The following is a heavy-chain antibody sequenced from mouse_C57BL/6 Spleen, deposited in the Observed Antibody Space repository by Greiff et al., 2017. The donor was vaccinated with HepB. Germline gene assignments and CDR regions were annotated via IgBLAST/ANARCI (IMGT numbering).Heavy chain of an antibody. Sequence: VQRVESGAELARPGASVKLSCKASGYTFTSYGISWVKQRTGQGLEWIGEIYPRSGNTYYNEKFKGKATLTADKSSSTAYMELRSLTSEDSAVYFCARYDGYYSSYWYFDVWGTGTTVTVSS. J-gene: IGHJ1*03. CDR2: IYPRSGNT. CDR3: ARYDGYYSSYWYFDV. D-gene: IGHD2-3*01. V-gene: IGHV1-81*01. CDR1: GYTFTSYG.